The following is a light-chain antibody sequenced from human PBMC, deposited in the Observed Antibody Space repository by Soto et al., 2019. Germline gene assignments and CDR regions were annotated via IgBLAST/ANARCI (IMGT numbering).Light chain of an antibody. CDR3: LLYYDGAYV. Sequence: QAVVTQEPSLTVSPGGTVTLTCSSSTGAVTSGYFPTWFQQKPGQGTRALIYDTNKQRSWTPVRFSGSLLGGKAALTLSGVQPEDEAEYYCLLYYDGAYVFGSGTKLTVL. CDR1: TGAVTSGYF. J-gene: IGLJ1*01. V-gene: IGLV7-43*01. CDR2: DTN.